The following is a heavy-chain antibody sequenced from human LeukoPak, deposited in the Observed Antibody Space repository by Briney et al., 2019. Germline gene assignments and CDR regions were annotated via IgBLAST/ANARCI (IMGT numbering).Heavy chain of an antibody. Sequence: PSETLSLTCTVSGGSISSNNYYWGWIRQPPGKGLEWIGNIYYSGTSFYNPSLKSRVSISVDTSKNQFSLDLSSVTAADTAVYYCARTDWDLLGAFDYWGRGTLVTVSS. CDR1: GGSISSNNYY. CDR3: ARTDWDLLGAFDY. D-gene: IGHD1-26*01. V-gene: IGHV4-39*01. CDR2: IYYSGTS. J-gene: IGHJ4*02.